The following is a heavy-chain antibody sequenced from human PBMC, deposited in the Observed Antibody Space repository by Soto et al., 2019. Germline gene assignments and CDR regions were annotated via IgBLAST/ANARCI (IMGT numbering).Heavy chain of an antibody. J-gene: IGHJ4*02. CDR2: IYPADSDT. V-gene: IGHV5-51*01. CDR1: GYSFTSYW. CDR3: AKGGSGNSFLTFDS. D-gene: IGHD3-10*01. Sequence: GESLKISCKGSGYSFTSYWIGWVRQMPGKGLEWVGIIYPADSDTRYSPSFEGQVTISADRSISTAYLQWSNLKASDTAMYYCAKGGSGNSFLTFDSWGQGTLVTVSS.